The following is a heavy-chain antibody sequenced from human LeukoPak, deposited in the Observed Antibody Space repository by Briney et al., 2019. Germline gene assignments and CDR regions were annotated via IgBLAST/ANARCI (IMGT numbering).Heavy chain of an antibody. CDR1: GFTFDDYA. CDR2: ISWNSGSI. Sequence: GGSLRLSCAASGFTFDDYAMHWVRQAPGKGLEWVSGISWNSGSIGYADSVKGRFTISRDNAKTSLYLQMNSLRAEDTAVYYCARDVLAAGATGTFDIWGQGTMVTVSP. V-gene: IGHV3-9*01. D-gene: IGHD1-14*01. CDR3: ARDVLAAGATGTFDI. J-gene: IGHJ3*02.